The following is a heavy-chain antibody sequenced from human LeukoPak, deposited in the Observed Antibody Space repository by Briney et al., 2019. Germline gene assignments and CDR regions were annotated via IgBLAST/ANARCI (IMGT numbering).Heavy chain of an antibody. J-gene: IGHJ3*02. Sequence: ASVKVSCKASGGTFSSYAISWVRQAPGQGLEWMGRITPILGIANYAQKFQGRVTITADKSTSTAYMELSSLRSEDTAVYYCAREVLDNTALFAFDIWGQGTMVTVSS. D-gene: IGHD5-18*01. CDR1: GGTFSSYA. V-gene: IGHV1-69*04. CDR3: AREVLDNTALFAFDI. CDR2: ITPILGIA.